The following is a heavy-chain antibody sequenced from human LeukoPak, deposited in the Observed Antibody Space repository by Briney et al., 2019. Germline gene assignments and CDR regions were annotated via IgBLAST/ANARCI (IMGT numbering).Heavy chain of an antibody. D-gene: IGHD5-18*01. Sequence: SQTLSLTCTVSGGSISSGGYYWSWIRQHPGKGLEWIGYIYYSGSTYYNPSLKSRVTISVDTSKNQFSLKLSSVTAADTAVYYCAKEGRKTGNTYGYEYDCWGQGTLVTVSS. J-gene: IGHJ4*02. CDR3: AKEGRKTGNTYGYEYDC. V-gene: IGHV4-31*03. CDR2: IYYSGST. CDR1: GGSISSGGYY.